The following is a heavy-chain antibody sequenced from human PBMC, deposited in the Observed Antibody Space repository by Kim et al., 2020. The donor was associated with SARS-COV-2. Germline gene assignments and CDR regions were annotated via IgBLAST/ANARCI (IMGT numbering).Heavy chain of an antibody. Sequence: GGSLRLSCAASGFTFSDYYMSWIRQAPGKGLEWVSYISSSSSYTNYADSVKGRFTISRDNAKNSLYLQMNSLRAEDTAVYYCARFGFSYYYYGMDVWGQGATVTVSS. CDR2: ISSSSSYT. CDR1: GFTFSDYY. J-gene: IGHJ6*02. V-gene: IGHV3-11*03. CDR3: ARFGFSYYYYGMDV. D-gene: IGHD3-10*01.